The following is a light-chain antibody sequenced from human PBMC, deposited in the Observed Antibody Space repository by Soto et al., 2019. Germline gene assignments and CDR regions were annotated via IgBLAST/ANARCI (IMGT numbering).Light chain of an antibody. CDR2: EVS. V-gene: IGLV2-23*02. Sequence: QSALTQPASVSGSPGQSITISCTGTSSDVGSYNLVSWYQHHPGKAPKLMIYEVSKRPSGVSNRFSGSKSVNTASLTISGLQAEDEADYSCCSYAGTVTPVFGGGTKLTVL. CDR1: SSDVGSYNL. CDR3: CSYAGTVTPV. J-gene: IGLJ3*02.